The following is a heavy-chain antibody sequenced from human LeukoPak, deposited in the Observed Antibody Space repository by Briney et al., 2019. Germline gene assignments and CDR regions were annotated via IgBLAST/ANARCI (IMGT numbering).Heavy chain of an antibody. CDR1: GFTFSNYW. V-gene: IGHV3-74*01. CDR2: MNSDGSST. CDR3: ARGEVDYEFFYYMDV. Sequence: GGSLRLSCAASGFTFSNYWMHWVRQAPGKGLVWVSRMNSDGSSTSYADSVKGRFTISRDNAKNTLYLQMNSLRAEDTAVYYCARGEVDYEFFYYMDVWGKGTTVTVSS. J-gene: IGHJ6*03. D-gene: IGHD3-3*01.